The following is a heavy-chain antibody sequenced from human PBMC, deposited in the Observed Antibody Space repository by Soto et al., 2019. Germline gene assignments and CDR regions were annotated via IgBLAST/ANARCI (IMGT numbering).Heavy chain of an antibody. Sequence: EVQLVESGGGLVKPGGPLRLSCAASGFTFSSYSMNWVRQAPGKGLEWVSFISSGSSYIYYVDSLKGRFTISRDNAKKSLYLQMNSLRAEDTAVYYCARDQDLVGTGPMDVWGQGTTVTVSS. V-gene: IGHV3-21*01. CDR1: GFTFSSYS. CDR2: ISSGSSYI. CDR3: ARDQDLVGTGPMDV. D-gene: IGHD1-1*01. J-gene: IGHJ6*02.